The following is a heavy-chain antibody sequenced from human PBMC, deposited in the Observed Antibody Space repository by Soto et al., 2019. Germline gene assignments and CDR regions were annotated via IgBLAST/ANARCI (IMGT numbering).Heavy chain of an antibody. V-gene: IGHV3-23*01. D-gene: IGHD1-1*01. CDR2: ISESGGST. CDR1: GYTFRSYA. Sequence: SCKASGYTFRSYAMSWVRQAPGKGLEWVSAISESGGSTYYADSVKGRFTISRDNSKNTLYLQMNSLRAEDTAVYYCAKDKPGTTAFDIWGRGTLLTVSS. CDR3: AKDKPGTTAFDI. J-gene: IGHJ3*02.